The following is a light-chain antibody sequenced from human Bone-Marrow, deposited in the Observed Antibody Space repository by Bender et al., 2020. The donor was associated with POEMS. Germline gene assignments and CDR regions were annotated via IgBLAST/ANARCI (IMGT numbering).Light chain of an antibody. CDR3: GSWDSSLNAGV. J-gene: IGLJ2*01. CDR1: SSNIGDNH. V-gene: IGLV1-51*01. Sequence: QSVLTQPPSMSAAPGQKVTISCSGSSSNIGDNHVSWYQQVPGTAPKLVIYDNDERPSGIPDRFSGSKSGTSATLGISGLQTGDEAEYHCGSWDSSLNAGVFGGGTRLTVL. CDR2: DND.